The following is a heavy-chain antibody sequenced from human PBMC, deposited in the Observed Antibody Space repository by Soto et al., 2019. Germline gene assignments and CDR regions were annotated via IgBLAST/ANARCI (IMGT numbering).Heavy chain of an antibody. J-gene: IGHJ4*01. CDR2: IIPIFGTA. V-gene: IGHV1-69*01. D-gene: IGHD3-3*01. CDR3: ARRPGVTIFRVVIPHPQDY. CDR1: GGTFSSYA. Sequence: QVQLVQSGAEVKKPGSSVKVSCKASGGTFSSYAISWVRQAPGQGLEWMGGIIPIFGTANYAQKFQGRVTITADEDTSTAWKELSSWGSEGKAVYYCARRPGVTIFRVVIPHPQDYWGQGTLVTVSS.